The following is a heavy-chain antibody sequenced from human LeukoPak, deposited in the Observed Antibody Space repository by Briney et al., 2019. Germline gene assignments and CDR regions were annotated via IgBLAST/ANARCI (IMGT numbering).Heavy chain of an antibody. CDR1: GFTFSSYA. V-gene: IGHV3-30-3*01. Sequence: GGSLRLSCAASGFTFSSYAMHWVRQAPGKGLEWVAVLSYDGSNKYYADSVKGRFTISRDNSKNTLYLQMNSLRAEDTAVYYCAKDTYYDFWSGKYNWFDPWGQGTLVTVSS. J-gene: IGHJ5*02. CDR3: AKDTYYDFWSGKYNWFDP. CDR2: LSYDGSNK. D-gene: IGHD3-3*01.